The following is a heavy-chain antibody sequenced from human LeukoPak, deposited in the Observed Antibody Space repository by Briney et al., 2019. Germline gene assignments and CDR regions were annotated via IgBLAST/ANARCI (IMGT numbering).Heavy chain of an antibody. CDR1: GYSFTSYW. Sequence: GESLKISYKGSGYSFTSYWNAWVRQMPGKGLGWMGIIYPGDSDTRYSPSFQGQVTISADKSISTASVQWSSLKASDTAMYYCARRVGSSSWFFDYWGQGTLVTVSS. J-gene: IGHJ4*02. CDR3: ARRVGSSSWFFDY. V-gene: IGHV5-51*01. D-gene: IGHD6-13*01. CDR2: IYPGDSDT.